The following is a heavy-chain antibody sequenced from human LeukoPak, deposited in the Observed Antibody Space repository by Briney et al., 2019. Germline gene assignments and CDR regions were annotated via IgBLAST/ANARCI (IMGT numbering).Heavy chain of an antibody. V-gene: IGHV3-7*01. CDR1: GFTFSTYW. CDR3: ARGYYYGSGTYAWGY. Sequence: PGGSPRLSCAASGFTFSTYWMSWVRQAPGKGLEWVANIKKDGSEKYYVDSVKGRFTISRDNAKNSLYLQMNSLRAEDTAIYYCARGYYYGSGTYAWGYWGQGTLVTASS. J-gene: IGHJ4*02. D-gene: IGHD3-10*01. CDR2: IKKDGSEK.